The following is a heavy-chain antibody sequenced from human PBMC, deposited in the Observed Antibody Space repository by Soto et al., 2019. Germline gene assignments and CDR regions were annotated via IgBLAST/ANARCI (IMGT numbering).Heavy chain of an antibody. D-gene: IGHD2-15*01. V-gene: IGHV4-39*01. Sequence: SETLSLTCTVSGGSISSSSYYWGWIRQPPGKGLEWIGSIYYSGSTYYNPSLKSRVTISVDTSKNQFSLKLSSVTAADTAVYYCARHEAEDIVVVVAATPFAFDIWGQGTMVTVSS. CDR2: IYYSGST. CDR1: GGSISSSSYY. CDR3: ARHEAEDIVVVVAATPFAFDI. J-gene: IGHJ3*02.